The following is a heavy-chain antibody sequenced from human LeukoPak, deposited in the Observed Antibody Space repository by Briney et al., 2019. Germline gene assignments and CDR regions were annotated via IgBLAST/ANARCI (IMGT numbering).Heavy chain of an antibody. J-gene: IGHJ6*02. CDR2: ISHDGSNK. V-gene: IGHV3-30-3*01. CDR3: ARDRGATYYYYAMDV. Sequence: GGSLRLSCAASGFTFSSYPMHWVRQAPGKGLEWVAVISHDGSNKYYADSVKGRFTISRDNSKNTLYVQMNSLRPEDTAVYYCARDRGATYYYYAMDVWGQGTTVTASS. CDR1: GFTFSSYP.